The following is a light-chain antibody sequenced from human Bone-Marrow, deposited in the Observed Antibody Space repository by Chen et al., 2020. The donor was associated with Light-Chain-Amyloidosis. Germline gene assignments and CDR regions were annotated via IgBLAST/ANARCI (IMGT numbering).Light chain of an antibody. CDR3: QSADSSGTYEVI. V-gene: IGLV3-25*03. CDR1: DLPTKY. CDR2: RET. Sequence: SYELTQPPPVSVSPGKPARITCSGDDLPTKYAYWYQQKPGQAPVLVIHRETERPSGISERFSGSSSGTTATLTISGVQAEDEADYHCQSADSSGTYEVIFGGGTKLTVL. J-gene: IGLJ2*01.